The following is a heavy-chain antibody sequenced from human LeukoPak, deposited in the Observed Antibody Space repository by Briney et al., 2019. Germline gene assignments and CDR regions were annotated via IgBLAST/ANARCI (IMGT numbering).Heavy chain of an antibody. CDR1: GFTFSKYW. CDR3: ARGKTYHRC. CDR2: IKEDGSEK. Sequence: GGSLRLSCVASGFTFSKYWMSWVRQAPGKGLEWVANIKEDGSEKYYVDSVKGRFTISRDNAKNSLYLQMNSLRAEDTAMYYCARGKTYHRCWGQGALVTVSS. J-gene: IGHJ4*02. D-gene: IGHD2-2*01. V-gene: IGHV3-7*01.